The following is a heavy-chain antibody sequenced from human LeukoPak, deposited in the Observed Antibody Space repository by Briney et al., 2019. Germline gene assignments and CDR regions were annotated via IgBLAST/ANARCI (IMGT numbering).Heavy chain of an antibody. J-gene: IGHJ4*02. Sequence: PGGSLRLSCAASGFTFHTFTMNWVRQAPGKGLEWVSAIRSSSSSIYYADSVKGRFTISRDNSKNSLYLQMDSLTAEDTAVYYCARAGSVTSPVDYWGRGTLVFVSS. D-gene: IGHD2-21*02. V-gene: IGHV3-21*01. CDR3: ARAGSVTSPVDY. CDR2: IRSSSSSI. CDR1: GFTFHTFT.